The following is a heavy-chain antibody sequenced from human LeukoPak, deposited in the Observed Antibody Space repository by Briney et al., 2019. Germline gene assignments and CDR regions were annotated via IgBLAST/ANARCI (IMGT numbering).Heavy chain of an antibody. Sequence: GASVKVSCKASGYTFTGYYMHWVRQAPGQGLEWMGWINPNSGGTNYAQKFQGRVTMTRDTSISTAYMELSRLRSDDTAVYYCARQRWFGELSVGYWGQGTLVTVSS. J-gene: IGHJ4*02. D-gene: IGHD3-10*01. V-gene: IGHV1-2*02. CDR2: INPNSGGT. CDR3: ARQRWFGELSVGY. CDR1: GYTFTGYY.